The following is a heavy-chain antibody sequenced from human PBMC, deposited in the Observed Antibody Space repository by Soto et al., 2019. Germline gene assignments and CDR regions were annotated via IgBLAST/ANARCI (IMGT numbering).Heavy chain of an antibody. Sequence: SETLSLTCTVSGGSISSYYWSWIRQPPGKGLEWIGYIYYSGSTSYNPSLKSRVTISVDTSKNQFSLKLSSVTAADTAVYYCARVSDDSSGYYYYYYGMDVWGQGTTVTVSS. D-gene: IGHD3-22*01. CDR3: ARVSDDSSGYYYYYYGMDV. J-gene: IGHJ6*02. CDR2: IYYSGST. CDR1: GGSISSYY. V-gene: IGHV4-59*01.